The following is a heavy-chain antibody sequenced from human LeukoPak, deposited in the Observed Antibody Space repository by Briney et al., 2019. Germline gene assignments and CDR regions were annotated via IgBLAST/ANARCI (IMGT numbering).Heavy chain of an antibody. CDR1: GFTFTSSA. CDR3: ATGSMVRGLDPYYFDY. J-gene: IGHJ4*02. Sequence: SVKVSCKASGFTFTSSAVQWVRQARGQRLEWIGWIVVGSGNTNYAQKFQERVTITRDMSTSTAYMELSSLRSEDTAVYYCATGSMVRGLDPYYFDYWGQGTLVTVSS. V-gene: IGHV1-58*01. D-gene: IGHD3-10*01. CDR2: IVVGSGNT.